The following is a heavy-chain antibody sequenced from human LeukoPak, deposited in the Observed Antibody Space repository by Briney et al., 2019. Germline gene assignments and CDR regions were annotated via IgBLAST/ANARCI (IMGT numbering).Heavy chain of an antibody. J-gene: IGHJ4*02. Sequence: PGKSLRLSCAASGLTFRNYGMHWVRQAPGKGLEWISGISGSGASTYYADSVKGRFTISRDDSRNTLYLQMNSLRGDDTAVYYCAKDVGKWESLHFFDYWGQGTLVTVSS. D-gene: IGHD1-26*01. V-gene: IGHV3-23*01. CDR3: AKDVGKWESLHFFDY. CDR1: GLTFRNYG. CDR2: ISGSGAST.